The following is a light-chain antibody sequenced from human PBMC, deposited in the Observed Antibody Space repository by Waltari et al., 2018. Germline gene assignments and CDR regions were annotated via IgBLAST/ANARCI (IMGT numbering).Light chain of an antibody. CDR3: SSYAGNDLVI. V-gene: IGLV2-14*01. CDR2: EVT. Sequence: QSALTQPASVSGSPGQSITISCTGTNSAVGSYNYLSWYQQHPGKAPKPLIYEVTNRPSGLSNRFSGSKSGNTASLTITELQAEDEADYYCSSYAGNDLVIFGGGTKLTVL. CDR1: NSAVGSYNY. J-gene: IGLJ2*01.